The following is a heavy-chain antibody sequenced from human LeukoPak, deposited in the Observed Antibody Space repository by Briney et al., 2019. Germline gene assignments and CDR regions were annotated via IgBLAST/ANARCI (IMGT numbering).Heavy chain of an antibody. D-gene: IGHD4-23*01. V-gene: IGHV1-2*02. CDR3: ARVLFNSGYDS. Sequence: VASVKLSCEASGYTFTGAYMHWVRQAPGQGLEWVGWINPNSGETKFAPNFQGRVTMARETSLSTAFMDLGGLRSDDTAVYYCARVLFNSGYDSWGQGSLVTVSS. CDR1: GYTFTGAY. CDR2: INPNSGET. J-gene: IGHJ5*01.